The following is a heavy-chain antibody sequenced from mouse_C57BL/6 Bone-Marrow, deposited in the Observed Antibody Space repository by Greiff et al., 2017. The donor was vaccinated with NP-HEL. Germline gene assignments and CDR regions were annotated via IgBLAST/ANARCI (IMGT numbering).Heavy chain of an antibody. Sequence: VQLQQSGAELVRPGASVTLSCKASGYTFTDYEMHWVKQTPVHGLEWIGAINPESGGTAYNQKFKGQAILTADKSSSTAYIELRSLPSEDSAVYYCTRFSNYPWFAYWGQGTLVTVSA. D-gene: IGHD2-5*01. CDR2: INPESGGT. J-gene: IGHJ3*01. CDR3: TRFSNYPWFAY. V-gene: IGHV1-15*01. CDR1: GYTFTDYE.